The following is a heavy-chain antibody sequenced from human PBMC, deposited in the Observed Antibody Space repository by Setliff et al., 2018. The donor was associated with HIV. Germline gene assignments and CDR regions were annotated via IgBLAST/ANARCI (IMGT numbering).Heavy chain of an antibody. V-gene: IGHV4-38-2*01. CDR3: ARHANTVTTVFVDYLDY. CDR2: IYQTGVT. CDR1: GYSISSGYY. Sequence: PSETLSLTCAVSGYSISSGYYWGWIRQPPGKGLEWIGSIYQTGVTYYNPSLKSRVTISVDTSKNQFSLNLSSVTAADTAIYYCARHANTVTTVFVDYLDYWGQGTLVTVSS. J-gene: IGHJ4*02. D-gene: IGHD4-17*01.